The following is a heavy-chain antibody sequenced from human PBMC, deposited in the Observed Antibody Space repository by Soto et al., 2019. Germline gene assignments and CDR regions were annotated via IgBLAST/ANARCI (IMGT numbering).Heavy chain of an antibody. J-gene: IGHJ4*02. V-gene: IGHV3-23*01. CDR2: ISGSGGST. D-gene: IGHD3-22*01. CDR3: AKAGGPDYYDSSGYYYVPHFDY. Sequence: PERSLRGSCVASGCSFSSYAMSWVRQAPGKGLEWVSAISGSGGSTYYADSVKGRFTISRDNSKNTLYLQMNSLRAEDTAVYYCAKAGGPDYYDSSGYYYVPHFDYWGQGTLVTVSS. CDR1: GCSFSSYA.